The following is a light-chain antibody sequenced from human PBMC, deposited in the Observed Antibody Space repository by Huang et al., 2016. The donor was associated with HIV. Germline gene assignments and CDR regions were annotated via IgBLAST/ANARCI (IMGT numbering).Light chain of an antibody. V-gene: IGKV1D-8*01. CDR3: QQSYTFPYT. Sequence: VIWMTQSPSLLSASTGDRVTISCRVSEDIANYLAWYQQKPGKAPQLLIYGASTLQNGGPSRFSGSGSGTNFTLNISCLQSEDVATYYCQQSYTFPYTFGQGTRVEIK. CDR2: GAS. J-gene: IGKJ2*01. CDR1: EDIANY.